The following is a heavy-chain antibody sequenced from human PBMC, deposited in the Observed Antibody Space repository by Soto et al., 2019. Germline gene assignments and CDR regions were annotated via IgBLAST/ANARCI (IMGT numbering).Heavy chain of an antibody. J-gene: IGHJ4*02. Sequence: QVQLQESGPGQVKPSETLSLTCTISGGSFSVYYWSWVRQPPGHELEWIGYIYASGSPYYNPSLRSRVTISADTSKNQISLKLTSPTAADTAVYYCARGVGSSPPRYWGRGTLVTVSS. CDR3: ARGVGSSPPRY. CDR2: IYASGSP. CDR1: GGSFSVYY. D-gene: IGHD1-26*01. V-gene: IGHV4-59*01.